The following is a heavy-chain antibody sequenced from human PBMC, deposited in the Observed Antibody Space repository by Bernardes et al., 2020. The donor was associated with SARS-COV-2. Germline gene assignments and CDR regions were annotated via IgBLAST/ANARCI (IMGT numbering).Heavy chain of an antibody. Sequence: GGSLRLSCAASGFTFSSYWMSWVRQAPGKGLEWVANIKQDGSEKYYVDSVKGRFTISRDNAKNSLYLQMNSLRAEDTAVYYCARVDGYSSSWYQSLWDYYYGMDVWGQGTTVTVSS. V-gene: IGHV3-7*03. CDR3: ARVDGYSSSWYQSLWDYYYGMDV. CDR2: IKQDGSEK. J-gene: IGHJ6*02. CDR1: GFTFSSYW. D-gene: IGHD6-13*01.